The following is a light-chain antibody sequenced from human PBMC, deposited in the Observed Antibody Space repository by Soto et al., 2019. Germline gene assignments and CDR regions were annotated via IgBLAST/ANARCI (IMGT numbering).Light chain of an antibody. V-gene: IGKV3-20*01. J-gene: IGKJ1*01. CDR1: QTISGTY. CDR3: HQLGRSPRWT. CDR2: SSS. Sequence: IVLAQSPGTLSLYPGERATLSCRASQTISGTYLAWYQQKPGQAPRLLIYSSSSRAAGVSDRFSGSGSGTDFSLTISRLEPEDFAMYYCHQLGRSPRWTLGQGTKVEI.